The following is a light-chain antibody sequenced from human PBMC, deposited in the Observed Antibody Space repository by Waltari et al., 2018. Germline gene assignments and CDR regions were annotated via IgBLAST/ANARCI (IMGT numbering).Light chain of an antibody. J-gene: IGLJ3*02. CDR1: SGHSNNI. Sequence: QLVLTQSPSASASLGASVKLTCTLDSGHSNNIVAWLQRRPEKGPRYLRKVNSEGSHTKGDDIPDRFSGSSAGPERYLTISSLQSEDEADYYCQTGGHGTWVFGGGTKLTVV. V-gene: IGLV4-69*01. CDR3: QTGGHGTWV. CDR2: VNSEGSH.